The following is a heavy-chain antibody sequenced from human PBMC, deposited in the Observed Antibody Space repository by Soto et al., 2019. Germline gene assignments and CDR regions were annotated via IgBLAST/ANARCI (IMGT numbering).Heavy chain of an antibody. J-gene: IGHJ4*02. V-gene: IGHV3-7*05. D-gene: IGHD1-26*01. CDR3: VRGLFSGSPHFFL. CDR2: IGTDGSEK. CDR1: ELPFSNYW. Sequence: GGSLRLSCIASELPFSNYWMTWVRQIPGKGLEWVANIGTDGSEKNYVDSVKGRFTVSRDNAKRSLYLQMNNLRVEDTAIYYCVRGLFSGSPHFFLWGQGTLVTVSS.